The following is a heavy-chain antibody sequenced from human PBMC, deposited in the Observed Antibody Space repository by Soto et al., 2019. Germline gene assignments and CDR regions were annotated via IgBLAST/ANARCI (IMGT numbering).Heavy chain of an antibody. J-gene: IGHJ4*02. CDR3: ARDNYYDSSGLDY. D-gene: IGHD3-22*01. Sequence: GGSLRLSCTASGFTFTSYAMRWVRQAPGKGLEWVSAISGDGGITYYADSVKGRFTISRDNSKNTMYLQMNSLRAEDTAVYYCARDNYYDSSGLDYWGQGTLVTVSS. CDR1: GFTFTSYA. CDR2: ISGDGGIT. V-gene: IGHV3-23*01.